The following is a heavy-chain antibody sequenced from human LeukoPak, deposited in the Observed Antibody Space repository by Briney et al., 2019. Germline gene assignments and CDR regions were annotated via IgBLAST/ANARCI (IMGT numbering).Heavy chain of an antibody. CDR2: IIPIFGIA. J-gene: IGHJ4*02. CDR3: APGIAVAGAFDY. V-gene: IGHV1-69*04. Sequence: GASVKVSCKASGGTFSSYAISGVRQAPGQGLEWMGRIIPIFGIANYAQKFQGRVTITADKSTSPAYMELSSLRSEDTAVYYCAPGIAVAGAFDYWGQGTLVTVSS. CDR1: GGTFSSYA. D-gene: IGHD6-19*01.